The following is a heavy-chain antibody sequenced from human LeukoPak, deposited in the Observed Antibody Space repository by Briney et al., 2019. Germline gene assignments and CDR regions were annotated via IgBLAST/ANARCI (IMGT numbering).Heavy chain of an antibody. CDR2: IRGSGVST. CDR1: GFTFSTYS. Sequence: GGSLRLSCAGSGFTFSTYSMSWVRQAPGKGLEWVLVIRGSGVSTYYADSVKGRFTISRDNSKNTLYLQMNNLRAEDTAMYYCAKRQGSSASCYDYWGQGTLVTVSS. J-gene: IGHJ4*02. D-gene: IGHD2-2*01. V-gene: IGHV3-23*01. CDR3: AKRQGSSASCYDY.